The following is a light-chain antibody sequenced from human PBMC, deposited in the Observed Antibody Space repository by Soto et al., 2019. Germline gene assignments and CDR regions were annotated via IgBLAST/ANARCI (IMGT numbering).Light chain of an antibody. CDR1: LDISKY. V-gene: IGKV1-33*01. CDR3: QQYEDLHIT. J-gene: IGKJ4*01. Sequence: DIQMTQSPSSLSASVGDRVTITCQASLDISKYLNWYQQKPGKAPKLLIYGAYSLETGVPSKFSGSGSGTEFSLTISNLQPEDIATYYCQQYEDLHITFGGGPKVEFK. CDR2: GAY.